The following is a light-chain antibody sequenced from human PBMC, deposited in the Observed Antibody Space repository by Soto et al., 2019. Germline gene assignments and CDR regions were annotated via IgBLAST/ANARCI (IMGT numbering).Light chain of an antibody. CDR1: QSVSID. Sequence: EIVMTQSPATLSVSPGERATLSCRASQSVSIDLAWYQQTPGQAPRLLIYGASTRATGIPVRFSGSASGTDFTLTISRLEPEDFAVYYCQQYGSSGTFGQGTKVDIK. CDR3: QQYGSSGT. V-gene: IGKV3-15*01. J-gene: IGKJ1*01. CDR2: GAS.